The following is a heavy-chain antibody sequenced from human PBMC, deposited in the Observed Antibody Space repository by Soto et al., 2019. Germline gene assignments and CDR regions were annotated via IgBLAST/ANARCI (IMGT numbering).Heavy chain of an antibody. CDR2: INPNSGGT. J-gene: IGHJ6*02. V-gene: IGHV1-2*04. CDR1: GYTFTGYY. D-gene: IGHD5-12*01. CDR3: ARGLGSGYDFGYYYGMDV. Sequence: ASVKVSCKASGYTFTGYYMHWVRQAPGQGLEWMGWINPNSGGTNYAQKFQGWVTMTRDTSISTAYMELSRLRSDDTAAYYCARGLGSGYDFGYYYGMDVWGQGTTVTVSS.